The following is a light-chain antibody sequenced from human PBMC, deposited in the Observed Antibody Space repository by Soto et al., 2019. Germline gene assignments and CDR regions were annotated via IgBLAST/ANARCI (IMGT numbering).Light chain of an antibody. V-gene: IGKV1-12*01. CDR1: QAISGW. Sequence: DIQRTQSPSSVSASVGDRVTITCRASQAISGWVAWYQQKPGKVPKLLIYAASTLQSGVPSRFSGSGSGTDYTLTISNLQPEDFATYYCQQANSFPTMFGQGTKVEIK. CDR3: QQANSFPTM. J-gene: IGKJ1*01. CDR2: AAS.